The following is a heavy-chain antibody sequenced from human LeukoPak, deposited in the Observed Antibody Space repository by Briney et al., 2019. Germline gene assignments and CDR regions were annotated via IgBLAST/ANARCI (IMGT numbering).Heavy chain of an antibody. CDR1: GYTFTSYY. CDR2: INPSGGST. J-gene: IGHJ4*02. CDR3: ARVRRTTGTYHY. V-gene: IGHV1-46*01. D-gene: IGHD1-1*01. Sequence: GASVKVSCKASGYTFTSYYMHWVRQAPGQGLEWMGIINPSGGSTSYAQKFQGRVTMTRDMSTSTVYMELSSLRSEDTAVYYCARVRRTTGTYHYWGQGTLVTVSS.